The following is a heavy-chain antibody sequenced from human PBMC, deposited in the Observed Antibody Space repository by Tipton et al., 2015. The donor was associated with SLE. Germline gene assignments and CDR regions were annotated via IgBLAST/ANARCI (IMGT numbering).Heavy chain of an antibody. J-gene: IGHJ4*02. D-gene: IGHD3-10*01. V-gene: IGHV4-61*02. CDR2: IYTSGNS. CDR1: GGSISSSSSYY. CDR3: ARGGWFGDKTFDY. Sequence: TLSLTCAVYGGSISSSSSYYWAWIRQPPGKGVEWIGRIYTSGNSNYNPSLKSRVTISVGTSKNQFSLKLSSVTAADTAVYYCARGGWFGDKTFDYWGQGTLVTVSS.